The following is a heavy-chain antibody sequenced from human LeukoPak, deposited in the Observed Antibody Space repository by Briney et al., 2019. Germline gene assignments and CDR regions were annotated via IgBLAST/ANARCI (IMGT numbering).Heavy chain of an antibody. J-gene: IGHJ6*03. D-gene: IGHD2-2*02. CDR2: IKKDGNDK. Sequence: GGSLRLSCAASGFTFSDYWMTWVRQAPGKGLEWVANIKKDGNDKYYVDSVKGRFTVSRDNAKKSLYLQMDSLRAEDTAVYYCARQYCSSTSCYSYYYYYMDVWGKGTTVTVSS. V-gene: IGHV3-7*01. CDR1: GFTFSDYW. CDR3: ARQYCSSTSCYSYYYYYMDV.